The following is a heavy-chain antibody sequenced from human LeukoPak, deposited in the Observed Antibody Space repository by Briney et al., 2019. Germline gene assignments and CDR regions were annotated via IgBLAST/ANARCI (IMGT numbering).Heavy chain of an antibody. V-gene: IGHV1-18*04. J-gene: IGHJ4*02. D-gene: IGHD3-3*01. CDR1: GYTFTSYY. CDR2: ISAYNGNT. CDR3: ARVPVVGDFWSGYYTAFDY. Sequence: ASVKVSCKASGYTFTSYYMHWVRQAPGQGLEWMGWISAYNGNTNYAQKLQGRVTMTTDTSTSTAYMELRSLRSDDTAVYYCARVPVVGDFWSGYYTAFDYWGQGTLVTVSS.